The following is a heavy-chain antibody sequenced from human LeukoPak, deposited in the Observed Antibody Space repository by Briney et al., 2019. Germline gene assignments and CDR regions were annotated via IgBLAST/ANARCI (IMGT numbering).Heavy chain of an antibody. CDR2: INTHTGST. CDR1: GYTFTTYD. V-gene: IGHV1-18*01. D-gene: IGHD2-15*01. Sequence: ASVKVSCRASGYTFTTYDISWVRQAPGQGPEWMGWINTHTGSTNYAQKVQGRVTMTTETSTSTAYMELRSLGSDDTAVYYCARGPGGCSGGSCYHDYWGQGNLVIVSS. CDR3: ARGPGGCSGGSCYHDY. J-gene: IGHJ4*02.